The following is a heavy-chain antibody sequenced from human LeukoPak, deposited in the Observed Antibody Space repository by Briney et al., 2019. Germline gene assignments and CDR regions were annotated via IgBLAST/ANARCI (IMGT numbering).Heavy chain of an antibody. Sequence: GSLRLSCAASGFTFSTYSMIWVRQASGKGLEWVSSISTSRRYIYYADSVKGRFIISRDNAQNSLFLQMNSLSSEDTAVYYCARTYCSGTTCYRAFDIWGQGTMVTVSS. D-gene: IGHD2-2*02. CDR3: ARTYCSGTTCYRAFDI. CDR2: ISTSRRYI. V-gene: IGHV3-21*01. CDR1: GFTFSTYS. J-gene: IGHJ3*02.